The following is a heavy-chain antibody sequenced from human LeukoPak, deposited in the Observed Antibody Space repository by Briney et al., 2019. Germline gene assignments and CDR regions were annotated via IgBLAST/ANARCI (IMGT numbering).Heavy chain of an antibody. Sequence: ASVKVSCKASGHTFTGYYMHWVRQAPGQGLEWMGWINPNSGGTNYAQKFQGRVTMTRDTSISTAYMELSRLRSDDTAVYYCARIHDFWSGADDYWGQGTLVTVSS. CDR3: ARIHDFWSGADDY. J-gene: IGHJ4*02. V-gene: IGHV1-2*02. D-gene: IGHD3-3*01. CDR2: INPNSGGT. CDR1: GHTFTGYY.